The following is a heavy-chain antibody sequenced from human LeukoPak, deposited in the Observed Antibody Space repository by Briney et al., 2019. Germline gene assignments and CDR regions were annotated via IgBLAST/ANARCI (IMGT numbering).Heavy chain of an antibody. CDR1: GYSFTAAYN. CDR3: ARDPRGTYDY. CDR2: INPSSGDT. V-gene: IGHV1-2*02. D-gene: IGHD5-12*01. Sequence: GASVTVSCTASGYSFTAAYNIHWLRQAPGQGPEFLGWINPSSGDTRYAQKFQGRVTVTRDTVISTAYMELSSLTSDDTAVYYCARDPRGTYDYWGQGTLVTVSS. J-gene: IGHJ4*02.